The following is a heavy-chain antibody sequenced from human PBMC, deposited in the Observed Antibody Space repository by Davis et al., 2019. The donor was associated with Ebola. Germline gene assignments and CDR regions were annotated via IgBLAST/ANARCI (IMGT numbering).Heavy chain of an antibody. D-gene: IGHD2-2*02. V-gene: IGHV3-23*01. CDR3: AKGRTIPLALDF. J-gene: IGHJ4*02. Sequence: GGSLRLSCAASGFTFSTHAMIWVRQAPGKGLEWVSGISGSGGSTYYADSVKGRFTISRDNSNNTLYLQMNSLRGEDTAFYYCAKGRTIPLALDFWGRGTLVTVSS. CDR2: ISGSGGST. CDR1: GFTFSTHA.